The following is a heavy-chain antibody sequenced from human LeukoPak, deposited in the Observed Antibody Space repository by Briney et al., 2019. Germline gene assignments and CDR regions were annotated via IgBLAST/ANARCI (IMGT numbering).Heavy chain of an antibody. Sequence: ASVKVSCKASGYTFTSYDINWVRQATGQGLEWMGWMNPNSGNTGYAQKFQGRVTMTRNTSISTAYMELSSLRSEDTAVYYCARVEYYYGSGSYSFSNYYYYMDVWGKGTTVTISS. CDR3: ARVEYYYGSGSYSFSNYYYYMDV. J-gene: IGHJ6*03. D-gene: IGHD3-10*01. CDR1: GYTFTSYD. CDR2: MNPNSGNT. V-gene: IGHV1-8*01.